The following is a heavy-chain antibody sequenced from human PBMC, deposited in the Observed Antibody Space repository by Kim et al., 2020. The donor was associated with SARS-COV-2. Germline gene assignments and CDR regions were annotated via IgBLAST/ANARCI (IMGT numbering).Heavy chain of an antibody. J-gene: IGHJ2*01. D-gene: IGHD2-15*01. CDR1: GGSISTSTNN. CDR3: ARRIGDRVGYWYFAV. V-gene: IGHV4-39*01. Sequence: SETLSLTYTVSGGSISTSTNNWGWIRQPPGKGLECLGTIYYGGSPYSNPSLKSRVTISVDTSKNQFSLRLQSVTAADTAVYDCARRIGDRVGYWYFAVWG. CDR2: IYYGGSP.